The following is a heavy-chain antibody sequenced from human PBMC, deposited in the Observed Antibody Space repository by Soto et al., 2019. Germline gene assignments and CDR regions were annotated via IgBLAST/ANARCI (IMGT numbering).Heavy chain of an antibody. Sequence: GESLKISCKGSGYSFTSYWIGWVRQMPGKGLEWMGIIYPGNSDTRYSPSFQGQVTISADKSISTAYLQWSSLKASDTAMYYCARGRDSSSSGYYFDYWGQGTLVTVSS. J-gene: IGHJ4*02. V-gene: IGHV5-51*01. CDR1: GYSFTSYW. CDR3: ARGRDSSSSGYYFDY. D-gene: IGHD6-6*01. CDR2: IYPGNSDT.